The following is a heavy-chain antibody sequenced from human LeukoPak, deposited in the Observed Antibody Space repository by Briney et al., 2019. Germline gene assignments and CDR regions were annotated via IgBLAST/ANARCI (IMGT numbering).Heavy chain of an antibody. CDR1: GGSISSSSYY. J-gene: IGHJ4*02. Sequence: KPSETLSLTCTVSGGSISSSSYYWGWIRQPPGKGLEWIGSIYHSGSTYYNPSLKSRVTISVDTSKNQFSLKLSSVTAADTAVYYCARDDNWNREDYFGYWGQGTLVTVSS. D-gene: IGHD1-20*01. CDR2: IYHSGST. V-gene: IGHV4-39*07. CDR3: ARDDNWNREDYFGY.